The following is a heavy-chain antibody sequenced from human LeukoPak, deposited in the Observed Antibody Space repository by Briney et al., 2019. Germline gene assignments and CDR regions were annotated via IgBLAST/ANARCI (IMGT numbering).Heavy chain of an antibody. CDR1: GYTFTGYY. CDR2: INPNSGGT. CDR3: ARAGLIGAMVRGVIILGY. J-gene: IGHJ4*02. V-gene: IGHV1-2*02. D-gene: IGHD3-10*01. Sequence: GASVKVSCKASGYTFTGYYMHWVRQAPGQGLEWMGWINPNSGGTNYAQKFQGRVTMTRDTSISTAYMELSRLRSDDTAVYYCARAGLIGAMVRGVIILGYWGQGTLVTVSS.